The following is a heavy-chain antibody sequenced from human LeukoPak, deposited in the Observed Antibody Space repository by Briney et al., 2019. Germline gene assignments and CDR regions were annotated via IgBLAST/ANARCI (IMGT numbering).Heavy chain of an antibody. CDR3: VRGGIEGTTARIPLFDY. Sequence: SETLSLTCTVSGGSISSYYWSWVRQPPGKGLEWTGYIYYSGSTNYNPSLKSRVTMSVDTSKNQFSLKLSSVTAADTAVYYCVRGGIEGTTARIPLFDYWGQGTLVTVSS. CDR2: IYYSGST. V-gene: IGHV4-59*01. J-gene: IGHJ4*02. CDR1: GGSISSYY. D-gene: IGHD1-26*01.